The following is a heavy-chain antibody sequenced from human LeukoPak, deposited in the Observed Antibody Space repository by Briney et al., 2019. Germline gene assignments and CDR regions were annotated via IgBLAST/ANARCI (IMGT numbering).Heavy chain of an antibody. J-gene: IGHJ4*02. V-gene: IGHV1-46*01. CDR3: ARLNLAAAGLGYFDY. Sequence: GASVKVSCKASGYTFTSYYMHWLRQAPGQGLEWMGIINPSGGSTSYAQKFQGRVTMTRDTSTSTVYMELSSLRSEDTAVYYCARLNLAAAGLGYFDYWGQGTLVTVSS. D-gene: IGHD6-13*01. CDR1: GYTFTSYY. CDR2: INPSGGST.